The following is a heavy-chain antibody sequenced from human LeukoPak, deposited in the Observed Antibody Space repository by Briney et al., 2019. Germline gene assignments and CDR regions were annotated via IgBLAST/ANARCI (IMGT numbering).Heavy chain of an antibody. J-gene: IGHJ3*02. D-gene: IGHD5-24*01. CDR1: GFTFRGYW. V-gene: IGHV3-23*01. CDR3: AKDQGDGYNYDAFDI. CDR2: ISGSGGST. Sequence: GGSLRLSCAASGFTFRGYWMTWVRQAPGKGLEWVSAISGSGGSTYYADSVKGRFTISRDNSKNTLYLQMNSLRAEDTAVYYCAKDQGDGYNYDAFDIWGQGTMVTVSS.